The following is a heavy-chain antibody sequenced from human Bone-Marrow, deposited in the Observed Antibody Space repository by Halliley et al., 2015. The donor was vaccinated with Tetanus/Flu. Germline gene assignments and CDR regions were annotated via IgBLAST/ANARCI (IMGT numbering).Heavy chain of an antibody. Sequence: SLRLSCVASGFTFSNYDMNWLRQAPGKGPEWVSTISSRGDITYYADSVEGRFTISRDNAKNSLSLQMNSLRVEYTALYYCATRGLSFWGQGAQVTVSS. V-gene: IGHV3-48*03. J-gene: IGHJ4*02. CDR1: GFTFSNYD. CDR2: ISSRGDIT. D-gene: IGHD5-12*01. CDR3: ATRGLSF.